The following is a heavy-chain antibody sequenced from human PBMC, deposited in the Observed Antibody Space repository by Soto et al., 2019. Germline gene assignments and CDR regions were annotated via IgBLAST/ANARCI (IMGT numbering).Heavy chain of an antibody. CDR2: ISYDGSNK. V-gene: IGHV3-30-3*01. Sequence: QVQLVESGGGVVQPGRSLRLSCAASGFTFSSYAMHWVRQAPGKGLEWVAVISYDGSNKYYADSVKGRFTISRDNSKNTLYLQMNSLRAEDTAVYYCARDIPYCRGGSCYYYYGMDVWGQGTTVTVSS. CDR1: GFTFSSYA. CDR3: ARDIPYCRGGSCYYYYGMDV. J-gene: IGHJ6*02. D-gene: IGHD2-15*01.